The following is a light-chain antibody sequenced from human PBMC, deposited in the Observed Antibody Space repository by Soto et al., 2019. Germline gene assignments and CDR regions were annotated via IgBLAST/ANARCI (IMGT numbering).Light chain of an antibody. CDR1: RSVSDTL. CDR2: GTS. V-gene: IGKV3-20*01. J-gene: IGKJ1*01. CDR3: QPYGDSSWT. Sequence: EIVLTQSPGTLSLSPGERATLSCRADRSVSDTLLTWFQQKPGQAPRLPIFGTSNSAPGIPDRFSGSGSGTDFTLTISRLEPDDFAVYYCQPYGDSSWTFGQGTKVEIK.